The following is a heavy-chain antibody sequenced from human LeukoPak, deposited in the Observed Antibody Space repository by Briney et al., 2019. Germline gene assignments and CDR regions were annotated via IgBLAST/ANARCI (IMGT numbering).Heavy chain of an antibody. CDR1: GDTFTSYD. CDR3: ARAFYDSSGYYYED. CDR2: MHPNSGNT. Sequence: ASVKVSCKASGDTFTSYDINWLRQATGQGLEWMGWMHPNSGNTGYAQKFQDRVTMTRNTSISTVYMELSSLRFEDTAVYYCARAFYDSSGYYYEDWGQGTLVTVSS. J-gene: IGHJ4*02. V-gene: IGHV1-8*01. D-gene: IGHD3-22*01.